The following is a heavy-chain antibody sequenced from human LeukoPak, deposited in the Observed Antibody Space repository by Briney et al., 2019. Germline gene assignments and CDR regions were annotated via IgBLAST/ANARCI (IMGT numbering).Heavy chain of an antibody. D-gene: IGHD2-21*01. V-gene: IGHV3-33*01. CDR1: GFSFSKYG. CDR2: IWYDGHNK. Sequence: GGSLRLSCVASGFSFSKYGMPWVRQAPGKGLQWLAIIWYDGHNKYYADSVKGRFTISRDNSKNTLFLEMNDLKAEDTAVYYCAREWGLIAVAGGPGYWGQGTLVTVSS. CDR3: AREWGLIAVAGGPGY. J-gene: IGHJ4*02.